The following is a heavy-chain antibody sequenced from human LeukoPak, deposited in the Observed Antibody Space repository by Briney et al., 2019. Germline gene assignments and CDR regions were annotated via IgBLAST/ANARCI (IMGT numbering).Heavy chain of an antibody. CDR2: IRSSSSTI. Sequence: GGSLRLSCAASGFTFSSYSMNWVRQAPGKGLEWVSYIRSSSSTIYYADSVKGRFTISRDNAKNSLYLQMNSLRAEDTAVYYCARGLIGWFDPWGQGTLVTVSS. CDR3: ARGLIGWFDP. D-gene: IGHD2-8*01. V-gene: IGHV3-48*01. J-gene: IGHJ5*02. CDR1: GFTFSSYS.